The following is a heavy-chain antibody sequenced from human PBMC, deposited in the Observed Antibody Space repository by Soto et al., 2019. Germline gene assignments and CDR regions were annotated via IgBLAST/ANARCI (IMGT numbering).Heavy chain of an antibody. D-gene: IGHD3-3*01. CDR2: IYYSGST. J-gene: IGHJ5*02. V-gene: IGHV4-39*01. Sequence: PSETLSLTCTVSGGSISSSSYYWGWIRQPPGKGLEWIGSIYYSGSTYYNPSLKSRVTISVDTSKNQFSLKLSSVTAADTAVYYCARTSAVLRFLEWLNWFAPWGQGTLVTVSS. CDR1: GGSISSSSYY. CDR3: ARTSAVLRFLEWLNWFAP.